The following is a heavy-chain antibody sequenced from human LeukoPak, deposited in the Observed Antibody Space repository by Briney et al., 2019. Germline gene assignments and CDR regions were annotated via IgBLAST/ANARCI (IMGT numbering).Heavy chain of an antibody. CDR3: ARERGGYNFRFDY. Sequence: SVKVSCKASGGTFSSYTISWVRQAPGQGLEWMGRIIPILGIANYAQKFQGRVTITADKSTSTAYMELSSLRSEDTAVYYCARERGGYNFRFDYWGQGTLVTVSS. CDR2: IIPILGIA. CDR1: GGTFSSYT. V-gene: IGHV1-69*04. D-gene: IGHD5-24*01. J-gene: IGHJ4*02.